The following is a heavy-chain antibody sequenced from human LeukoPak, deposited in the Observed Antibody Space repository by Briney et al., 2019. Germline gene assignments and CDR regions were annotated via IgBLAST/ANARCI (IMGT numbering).Heavy chain of an antibody. V-gene: IGHV1-18*01. CDR1: GYMFSTYG. J-gene: IGHJ5*02. D-gene: IGHD2-2*01. CDR3: ARDDIEYCSPTSCGWFDP. Sequence: ASVKVSCKASGYMFSTYGINWVLQAPGQGLEWMGWIGTYNDNTKYSEKFQGRVTMTADTSTSTAYMELRSLRSDDTAVYYCARDDIEYCSPTSCGWFDPWGQGTLVTVSS. CDR2: IGTYNDNT.